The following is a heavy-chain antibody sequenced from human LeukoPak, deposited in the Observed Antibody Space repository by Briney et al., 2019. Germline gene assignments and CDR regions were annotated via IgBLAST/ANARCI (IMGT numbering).Heavy chain of an antibody. J-gene: IGHJ4*02. Sequence: TPSETLSLTCFVSGGSIRSSDYCWSWIRQPPGKEVEWIASITYGGTTYYNPSLQSRVTISVDTSKNQFSLRLNSVTAADTAVYFCARYVVYGSGKYYFDYWGQGSLVTVSS. CDR1: GGSIRSSDYC. V-gene: IGHV4-39*01. D-gene: IGHD3-10*01. CDR3: ARYVVYGSGKYYFDY. CDR2: ITYGGTT.